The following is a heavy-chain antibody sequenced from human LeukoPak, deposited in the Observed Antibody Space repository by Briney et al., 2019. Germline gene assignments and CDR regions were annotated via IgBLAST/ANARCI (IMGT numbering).Heavy chain of an antibody. CDR1: GFTFSSYS. V-gene: IGHV3-21*01. CDR2: ISSSSSYI. Sequence: GGSLRLSCAASGFTFSSYSMNWVRQAPGKGLEWVSSISSSSSYIYYADSVKGRFTISRDNAKNSLYLQMNSLIAEDTAVYSCAREASYYYGSGFDPWGQGTLVTVSS. J-gene: IGHJ5*02. D-gene: IGHD3-10*01. CDR3: AREASYYYGSGFDP.